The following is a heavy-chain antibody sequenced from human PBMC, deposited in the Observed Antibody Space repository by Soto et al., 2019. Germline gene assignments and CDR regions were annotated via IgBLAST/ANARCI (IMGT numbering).Heavy chain of an antibody. J-gene: IGHJ4*01. V-gene: IGHV3-48*01. D-gene: IGHD3-10*01. CDR1: GFTLPGYS. CDR3: ARYGSGSNLKDPFDY. CDR2: ISSSSNTI. Sequence: PGGSLRLSCAPSGFTLPGYSMNWVRQAPGQGLEWVSYISSSSNTIYYADSVKGRFTISRDNAKNLLYLQMNSLRVEDTAVYYCARYGSGSNLKDPFDYWGHGTLVTVSS.